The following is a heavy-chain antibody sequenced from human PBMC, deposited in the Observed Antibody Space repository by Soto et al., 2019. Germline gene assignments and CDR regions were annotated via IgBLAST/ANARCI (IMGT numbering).Heavy chain of an antibody. D-gene: IGHD2-2*01. Sequence: QVTLKESGPVLVKPTETLTLTCTVSGLSLSNGKLGVSWIRQPPGKALEWLAHIFSNDDKSYSTSLRSRVTISKDTSRSQVVLTMTNMDPLDSATYHCALIKNCSRTDCYSASFDPWGQGTLVTVSS. J-gene: IGHJ5*02. CDR1: GLSLSNGKLG. V-gene: IGHV2-26*01. CDR2: IFSNDDK. CDR3: ALIKNCSRTDCYSASFDP.